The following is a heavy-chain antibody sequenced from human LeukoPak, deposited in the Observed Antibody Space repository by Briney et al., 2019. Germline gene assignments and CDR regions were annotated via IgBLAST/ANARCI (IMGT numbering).Heavy chain of an antibody. D-gene: IGHD3-3*01. V-gene: IGHV1-24*01. Sequence: GASVKVSCKLSGYTGIELSMHWVRQAPGKGLEWMGGFVPEDAETIYAQKFQGRVTMTEDPSTDTAYMELSSLTSEDTAVYYCATHTIVGEVTYAFQIWGRGTLVTVSS. J-gene: IGHJ3*02. CDR2: FVPEDAET. CDR3: ATHTIVGEVTYAFQI. CDR1: GYTGIELS.